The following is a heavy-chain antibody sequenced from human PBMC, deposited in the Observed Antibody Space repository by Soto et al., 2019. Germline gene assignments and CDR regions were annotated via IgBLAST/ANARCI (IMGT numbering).Heavy chain of an antibody. CDR3: ARSSGGVFGIIIEGANCFAP. Sequence: AAVKVSCNAPGGTFISCYMHWVGHAPGQGREGMGVINHNGGSTRIAQKFQDRVTMTSATSTSTVYMELRGLTSEDTAVYYGARSSGGVFGIIIEGANCFAPWGQGTLFTVS. CDR1: GGTFISCY. CDR2: INHNGGST. J-gene: IGHJ5*02. V-gene: IGHV1-46*01. D-gene: IGHD3-16*01.